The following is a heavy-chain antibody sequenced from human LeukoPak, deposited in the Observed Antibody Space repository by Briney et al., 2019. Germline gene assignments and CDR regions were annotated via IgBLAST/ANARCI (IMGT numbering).Heavy chain of an antibody. V-gene: IGHV3-7*05. J-gene: IGHJ4*02. CDR1: GFTFSDHY. CDR2: IKQDGSEK. Sequence: GGSLRLSCAASGFTFSDHYMDWVRQAPGKGLEWVANIKQDGSEKYYVDSVKGRFTISRDNAKNSLYLQMNSLRAEDTAVYYCARHPQGRGFDYWGQGAQVTVSS. D-gene: IGHD3-10*01. CDR3: ARHPQGRGFDY.